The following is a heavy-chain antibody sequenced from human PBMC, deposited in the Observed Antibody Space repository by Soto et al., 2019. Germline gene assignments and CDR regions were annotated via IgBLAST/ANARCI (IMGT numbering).Heavy chain of an antibody. J-gene: IGHJ4*02. CDR1: GFTFSSYS. D-gene: IGHD1-1*01. CDR3: ARDSNWAGDY. V-gene: IGHV3-21*01. CDR2: ISSSSSYI. Sequence: EVQLVESGGGLVKPGGSLRLSCAASGFTFSSYSMNWVRQAPGKGLEWVSSISSSSSYIYYADSVKGRFTISRDNAKNSLYLQMTSLRAEDTAVYYCARDSNWAGDYWGQGTLFTVSS.